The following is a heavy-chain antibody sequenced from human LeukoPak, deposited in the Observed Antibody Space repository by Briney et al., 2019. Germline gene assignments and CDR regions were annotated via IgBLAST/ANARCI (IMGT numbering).Heavy chain of an antibody. Sequence: GGSLRLSCAASGFTFSGSAMHWVRQASGKGLEWVGRIRSKANSYATAYAASVKGRFTISRDGSKNTAYLQMNSLKTEDTAVYYCTRHLYDSSGYYYEGYFDYWGQGTLVTVSS. CDR3: TRHLYDSSGYYYEGYFDY. J-gene: IGHJ4*02. D-gene: IGHD3-22*01. CDR2: IRSKANSYAT. V-gene: IGHV3-73*01. CDR1: GFTFSGSA.